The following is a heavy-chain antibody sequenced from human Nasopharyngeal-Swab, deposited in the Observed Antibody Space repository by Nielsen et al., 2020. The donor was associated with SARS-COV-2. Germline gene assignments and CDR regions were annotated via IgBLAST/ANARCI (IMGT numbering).Heavy chain of an antibody. CDR3: ARDGMVGATTGLDY. CDR2: IWYDGSNK. V-gene: IGHV3-33*08. D-gene: IGHD1-26*01. Sequence: GGSLRLSCAASGFNFKIYSMNWVRQAPGKGLEWVAVIWYDGSNKDYADSVKGRFTISRDTSKNTLYLQMNSLRAEDTAVYYCARDGMVGATTGLDYWGQGTLVTVSS. J-gene: IGHJ4*02. CDR1: GFNFKIYS.